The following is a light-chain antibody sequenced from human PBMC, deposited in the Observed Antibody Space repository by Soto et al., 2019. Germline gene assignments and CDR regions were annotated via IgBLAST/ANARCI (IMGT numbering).Light chain of an antibody. CDR1: RSVSSS. Sequence: EIVLTQSPATLSVSPGETATLLCRASRSVSSSVAWYQQRPGRAPRLLISGASTRATDVPARFTGSGSGTEFTLTISSLQSEDCAVYYCQQYNNWPPLTFGGGTKVEIK. CDR3: QQYNNWPPLT. V-gene: IGKV3-15*01. CDR2: GAS. J-gene: IGKJ4*01.